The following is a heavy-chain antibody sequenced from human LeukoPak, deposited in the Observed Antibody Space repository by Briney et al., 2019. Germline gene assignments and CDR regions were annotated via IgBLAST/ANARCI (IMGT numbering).Heavy chain of an antibody. D-gene: IGHD2-2*01. CDR3: AGVPRSYYYYYYMDV. CDR2: IYYSGSI. J-gene: IGHJ6*03. CDR1: GGSISTYY. V-gene: IGHV4-59*08. Sequence: SETLSLTCTVSGGSISTYYWSWIRQPPGKGLEWIGYIYYSGSINYNPSLKSRVTISVDTSKNQFSLKLSSVTAADTAVYYCAGVPRSYYYYYYMDVWGKGTTVTVSS.